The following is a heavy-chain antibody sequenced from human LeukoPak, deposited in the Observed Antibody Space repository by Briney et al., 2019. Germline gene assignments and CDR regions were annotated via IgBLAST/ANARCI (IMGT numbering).Heavy chain of an antibody. J-gene: IGHJ4*02. CDR1: GFTFSSYA. D-gene: IGHD6-13*01. CDR2: ISYDGSNK. Sequence: PGGSLRLSCAASGFTFSSYAMHWVRQAPGTGLEWVAVISYDGSNKYYADSVKGRFTISRDNSKNTLYLQMNSLRAEDTAVYYCARESIAAAGRTLSYWGQGTLVTVSS. V-gene: IGHV3-30-3*01. CDR3: ARESIAAAGRTLSY.